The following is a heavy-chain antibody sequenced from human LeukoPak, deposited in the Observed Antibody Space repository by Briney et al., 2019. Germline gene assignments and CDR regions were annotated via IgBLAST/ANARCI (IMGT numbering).Heavy chain of an antibody. CDR3: AKDQSSGWYGY. D-gene: IGHD6-19*01. CDR2: ISGSGGST. J-gene: IGHJ4*02. V-gene: IGHV3-23*01. CDR1: GFTFSSYA. Sequence: GGSLRLSCAASGFTFSSYAMHWVRQAPGKGLEWVSAISGSGGSTYYADSVKGRFTISRDNSKNTLYLQMNSLRAEDTAVYYCAKDQSSGWYGYWGQGTLVTVSS.